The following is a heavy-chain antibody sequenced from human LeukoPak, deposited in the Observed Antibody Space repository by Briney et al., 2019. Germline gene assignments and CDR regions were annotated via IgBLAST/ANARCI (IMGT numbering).Heavy chain of an antibody. D-gene: IGHD2-15*01. J-gene: IGHJ3*02. CDR3: TTPRKYCSGGSCYHDDAFDI. CDR1: GFTFSNAW. Sequence: GGSLRLSCAASGFTFSNAWMSWVRQAPGKGLEWVGCIKSKTDGGTTDYAAPVKGRFTISRDDSKNTLYLQMNSLKTEDTAVYYCTTPRKYCSGGSCYHDDAFDIWGQGTMVTVSS. V-gene: IGHV3-15*01. CDR2: IKSKTDGGTT.